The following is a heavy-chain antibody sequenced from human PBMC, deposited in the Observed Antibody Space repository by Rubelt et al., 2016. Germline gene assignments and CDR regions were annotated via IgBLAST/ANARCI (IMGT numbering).Heavy chain of an antibody. D-gene: IGHD1-26*01. CDR3: ARRRRYSGSSYWYFDL. CDR1: GGSFSGYY. CDR2: INHSGST. Sequence: QVQLQQWGAGLLKPSETLSLTCAVYGGSFSGYYWSWIRQPPGKGLEWIGEINHSGSTNYNPSLKSRVTISVATSKNQFSLKLSSVTAADTAVYYWARRRRYSGSSYWYFDLWGRGTLVTVSS. V-gene: IGHV4-34*01. J-gene: IGHJ2*01.